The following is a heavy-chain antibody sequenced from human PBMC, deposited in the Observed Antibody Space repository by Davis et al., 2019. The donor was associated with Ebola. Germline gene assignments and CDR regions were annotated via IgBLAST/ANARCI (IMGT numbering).Heavy chain of an antibody. J-gene: IGHJ4*02. CDR1: GGSFSGYY. D-gene: IGHD3-9*01. CDR3: ARGKVLTGYYFY. CDR2: INHSGST. Sequence: PGGSLRLSCAVYGGSFSGYYWSWIRQPPGKGLEWIGEINHSGSTNYNPSLKSRVTISVDTSKNQFSLKLSSVTAADTAVYYCARGKVLTGYYFYWGQGTLVTVSS. V-gene: IGHV4-34*01.